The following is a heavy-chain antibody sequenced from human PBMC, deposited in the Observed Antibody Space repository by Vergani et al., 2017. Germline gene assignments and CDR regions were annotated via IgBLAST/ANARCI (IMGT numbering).Heavy chain of an antibody. V-gene: IGHV3-33*08. J-gene: IGHJ4*02. D-gene: IGHD2-15*01. Sequence: VQLVESGGGLIQPGGSLRLSCAASGFTVSSNYMSWVRQAPGKGLEWVAVIWYDGSNKYYADSVKGRFTISRDNSKNTLYLQMNSLRAEDTAVYYCARDGYCSGGSCLGILDYWGQGTLVTVSS. CDR2: IWYDGSNK. CDR1: GFTVSSNY. CDR3: ARDGYCSGGSCLGILDY.